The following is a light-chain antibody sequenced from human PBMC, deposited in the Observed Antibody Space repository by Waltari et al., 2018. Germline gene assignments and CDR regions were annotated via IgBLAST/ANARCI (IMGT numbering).Light chain of an antibody. CDR3: QQRSNWPKT. CDR2: DAS. CDR1: QSVSSY. Sequence: EIVLTQSPATLSSSPGERATLSCRASQSVSSYLAWYQQKPGQAPMLLIYDASNRATGIPARFSCSGSGTDFTLTISSLEPEDFAVYYCQQRSNWPKTFGQGTKVEIK. V-gene: IGKV3-11*01. J-gene: IGKJ1*01.